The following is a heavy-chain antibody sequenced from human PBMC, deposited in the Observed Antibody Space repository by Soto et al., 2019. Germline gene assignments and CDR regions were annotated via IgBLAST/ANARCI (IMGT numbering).Heavy chain of an antibody. CDR1: GHTSIDYQ. J-gene: IGHJ5*02. V-gene: IGHV1-2*02. CDR3: ARGHCDRTNCYNWDNWFDR. Sequence: QVQLVQSGAQVKNPGASVKVSCQASGHTSIDYQIHWVRQAPGQGLEWMGWINSNGLGTTYAQTFQGRVSMTRDTARSTAYMELRGLTSDDTAVYYCARGHCDRTNCYNWDNWFDRWGQGTLVTVSS. D-gene: IGHD1-1*01. CDR2: INSNGLGT.